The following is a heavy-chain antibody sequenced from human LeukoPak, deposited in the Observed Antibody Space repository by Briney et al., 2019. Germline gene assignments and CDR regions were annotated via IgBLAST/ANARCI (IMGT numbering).Heavy chain of an antibody. D-gene: IGHD1-26*01. Sequence: PGGSLRLSCAASGFTFDDYAMHWVRQAPGEGLEWVSGISWDSVTRRYADSVKGRFAISRDNAKSSLSLQMNSLRPEDTALYFCAKDIGNEVGAIEAPDYWGQGTLVTVSS. CDR1: GFTFDDYA. V-gene: IGHV3-9*01. CDR2: ISWDSVTR. CDR3: AKDIGNEVGAIEAPDY. J-gene: IGHJ4*02.